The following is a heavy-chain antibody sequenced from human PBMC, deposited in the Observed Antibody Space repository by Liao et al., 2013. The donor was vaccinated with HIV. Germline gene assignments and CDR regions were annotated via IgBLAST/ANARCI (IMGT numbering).Heavy chain of an antibody. V-gene: IGHV4-4*07. J-gene: IGHJ4*02. CDR3: ARINDYGDYGGGYYFDQ. CDR1: GGSISSYY. D-gene: IGHD4-17*01. Sequence: QVQLQESGPGLVKPSETLSLTCTVSGGSISSYYWSWIRQPAGKGLEWIGRIYSSGSANYNPSLKSRVSLSVDTSKNQFSLKLSAVTAADTAVYYCARINDYGDYGGGYYFDQWGQGALVPVSS. CDR2: IYSSGSA.